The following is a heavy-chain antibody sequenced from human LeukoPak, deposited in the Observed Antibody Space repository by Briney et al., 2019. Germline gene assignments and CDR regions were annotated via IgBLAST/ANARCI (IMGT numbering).Heavy chain of an antibody. D-gene: IGHD1-26*01. V-gene: IGHV3-15*01. CDR1: GFTFSNAW. CDR3: TTDIVVGATRTTDY. CDR2: IKSKTDGCTT. Sequence: GGSLRLSCAASGFTFSNAWMSWVRQAPGKGLEWVGRIKSKTDGCTTDYAAPVKGRFTISRDDSKNTLYLQMNSLKTEDTAVYYCTTDIVVGATRTTDYWGQGTLVTVSS. J-gene: IGHJ4*02.